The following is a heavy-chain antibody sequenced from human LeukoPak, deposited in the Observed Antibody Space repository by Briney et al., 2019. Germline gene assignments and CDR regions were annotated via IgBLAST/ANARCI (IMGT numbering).Heavy chain of an antibody. D-gene: IGHD4-23*01. CDR2: IIPILGLA. J-gene: IGHJ2*01. CDR3: ASDYGGNRYFDL. CDR1: GGTFSSYA. Sequence: SVKVSCKASGGTFSSYAISWVRQAPGQGLEWMGRIIPILGLANYAQKFQGRVTITADKSTSTAYMELSSLRSEDTAVYYCASDYGGNRYFDLWGRGTLVTVSS. V-gene: IGHV1-69*04.